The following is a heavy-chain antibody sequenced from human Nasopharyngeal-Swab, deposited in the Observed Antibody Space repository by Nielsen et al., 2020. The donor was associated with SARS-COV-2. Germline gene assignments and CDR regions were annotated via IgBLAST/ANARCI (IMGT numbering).Heavy chain of an antibody. V-gene: IGHV4-34*01. CDR2: INHSGST. CDR1: GGSLSGYY. D-gene: IGHD3-9*01. CDR3: ARDYYDILTGYYRIDTFDI. J-gene: IGHJ3*02. Sequence: SETLSLTCAVYGGSLSGYYWSWIRQPPGKGLEWIGEINHSGSTNYKPSLKSRVTISVDTSKNQFSLKLSSVTAADTSVYYCARDYYDILTGYYRIDTFDIWGQGTMVTVSS.